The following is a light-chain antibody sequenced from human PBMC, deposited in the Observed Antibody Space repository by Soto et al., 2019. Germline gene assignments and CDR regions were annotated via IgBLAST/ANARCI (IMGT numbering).Light chain of an antibody. CDR2: GAS. J-gene: IGKJ1*01. V-gene: IGKV3-20*01. Sequence: EIGLTQSPGTLSLSPWERATLSCRASQSVSGSYLAWYQQKPGQAPRLLIYGASSRATGIPDRFSGSGSGTDFTLTISRLEPEDFAVYYCQQYGSSLPTFGQGTKVDI. CDR1: QSVSGSY. CDR3: QQYGSSLPT.